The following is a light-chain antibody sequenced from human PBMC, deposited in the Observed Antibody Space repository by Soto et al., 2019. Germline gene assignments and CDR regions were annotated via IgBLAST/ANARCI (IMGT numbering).Light chain of an antibody. V-gene: IGKV1-9*01. J-gene: IGKJ1*01. CDR3: QQYYSYPPT. CDR1: QGISSY. Sequence: DIQLTQSPSFLSASVGDRVTITCRASQGISSYLAWYQQKPGKAPKLLIYAASTLQSGVPSRFSGSGSGTDFTLTISCLQSEDFATYYCQQYYSYPPTFGQGTKWIS. CDR2: AAS.